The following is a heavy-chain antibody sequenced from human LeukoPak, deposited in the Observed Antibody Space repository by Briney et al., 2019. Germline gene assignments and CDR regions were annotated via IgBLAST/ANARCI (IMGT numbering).Heavy chain of an antibody. CDR1: GFTFGNYE. V-gene: IGHV3-48*03. J-gene: IGHJ5*02. Sequence: PGGSLRLSCAASGFTFGNYEMSWARQAPGKGLEWLSYISSTGSTIYYADSVKGRFTISRDNAKNSLYLQMSSLRVEDTAVYYCARIAGWWFDPWGQGTLVTVSS. D-gene: IGHD6-19*01. CDR3: ARIAGWWFDP. CDR2: ISSTGSTI.